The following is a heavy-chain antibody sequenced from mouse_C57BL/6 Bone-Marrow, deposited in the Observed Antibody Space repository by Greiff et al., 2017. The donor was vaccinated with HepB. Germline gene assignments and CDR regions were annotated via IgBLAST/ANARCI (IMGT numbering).Heavy chain of an antibody. CDR3: TRRGGVVYFDY. J-gene: IGHJ2*01. CDR2: ISSGGDYI. Sequence: DVQLVESGEGLVKPGGSLKLSCAASGFTFSSYAMSWVRQTPEKRLEWVAYISSGGDYIYYADTVKGRFTISRDNARNTLYLQMSSLKSEDTAMYYCTRRGGVVYFDYWGQGTTLTVSS. D-gene: IGHD1-1*01. CDR1: GFTFSSYA. V-gene: IGHV5-9-1*02.